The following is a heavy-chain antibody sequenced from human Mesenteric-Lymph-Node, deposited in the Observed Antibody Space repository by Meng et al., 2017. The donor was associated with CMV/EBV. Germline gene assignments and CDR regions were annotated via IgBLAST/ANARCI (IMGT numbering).Heavy chain of an antibody. D-gene: IGHD3-3*01. CDR1: GITFRSYG. V-gene: IGHV3-NL1*01. CDR3: AKDRADNYDFWTGLPQDYYAMDV. CDR2: IYSGGST. J-gene: IGHJ6*01. Sequence: GGSLRLSCATSGITFRSYGMHWVRQAPGKGLEWVSVIYSGGSTTYADSVKGRVTISRENLRNTVSLQMDSLKAEDTAVYYCAKDRADNYDFWTGLPQDYYAMDVWGQGTTVTVSS.